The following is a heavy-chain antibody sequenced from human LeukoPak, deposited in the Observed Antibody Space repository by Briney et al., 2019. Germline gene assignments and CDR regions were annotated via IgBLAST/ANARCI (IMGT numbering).Heavy chain of an antibody. V-gene: IGHV4-4*07. CDR1: GGSISNYF. J-gene: IGHJ4*02. D-gene: IGHD2-15*01. CDR3: ARAPSGCGGTCPSDH. Sequence: SETLSLTSTVSGGSISNYFWSWIRQPAGKGLEWIGRIHDNGDSNHNPSLKSRVTMSLDTSMNQVSLKLASVTAADTAVYYCARAPSGCGGTCPSDHWGPGTQVRVSS. CDR2: IHDNGDS.